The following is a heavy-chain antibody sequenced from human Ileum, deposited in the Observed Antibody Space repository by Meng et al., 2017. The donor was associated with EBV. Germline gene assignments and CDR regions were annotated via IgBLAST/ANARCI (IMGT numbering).Heavy chain of an antibody. CDR3: AREVSNSSSWGSFDY. CDR1: GDSMRGPNW. J-gene: IGHJ4*02. D-gene: IGHD6-6*01. CDR2: IYHTGST. Sequence: QVHLEESGPGPVKPSGTLSVNCTVSGDSMRGPNWWHWVRQAPGEGLEWIGEIYHTGSTNYNPSLKSRVSMSVDQSRNQFSMRLTSVTAADTAVYFCAREVSNSSSWGSFDYWGQGALVTVSS. V-gene: IGHV4-4*02.